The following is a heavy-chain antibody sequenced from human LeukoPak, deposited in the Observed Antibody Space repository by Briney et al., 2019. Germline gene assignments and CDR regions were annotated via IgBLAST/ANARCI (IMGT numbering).Heavy chain of an antibody. CDR1: GFTFSSYA. V-gene: IGHV3-30*04. D-gene: IGHD3-22*01. CDR3: ARLPTFYYDSSHYHYDY. Sequence: GGSLRLSCAASGFTFSSYAMHWVRQAPGKGLEWVAVISYDGSNKYYADSVKGRFTISRDKSKNTLYLQTNSLRAEDTAVYYCARLPTFYYDSSHYHYDYWGQGTLVTVSS. J-gene: IGHJ4*02. CDR2: ISYDGSNK.